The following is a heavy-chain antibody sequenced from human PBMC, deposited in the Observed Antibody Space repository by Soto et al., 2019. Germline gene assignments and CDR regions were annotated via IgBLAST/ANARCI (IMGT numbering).Heavy chain of an antibody. D-gene: IGHD3-16*01. CDR3: ARMISGHWYYYALDV. V-gene: IGHV3-21*01. CDR2: ITSSGSYI. Sequence: GGSLRLSCAASGFTFSSYAMNWVRQAPGKGLEWVSSITSSGSYIYYADSVKGRFTISRDNAKNSLYLQMTGLGADDTAVYYCARMISGHWYYYALDVWGQGTAVTVSS. J-gene: IGHJ6*02. CDR1: GFTFSSYA.